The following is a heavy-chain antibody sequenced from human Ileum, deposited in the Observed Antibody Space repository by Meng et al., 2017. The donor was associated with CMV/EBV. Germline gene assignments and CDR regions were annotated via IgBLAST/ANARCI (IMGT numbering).Heavy chain of an antibody. D-gene: IGHD3-16*01. CDR2: IYHGGST. V-gene: IGHV4-4*07. J-gene: IGHJ4*02. CDR3: ARGPGGFGDFNFDY. CDR1: GDSITSFY. Sequence: QGQLQEAGPGLVKPSEALSPTCTVSGDSITSFYWSWIRQPAGKALEWIGRIYHGGSTNYNPSLKSRVTLSVDTSKNQFSMRLTSVTAADTAVYYCARGPGGFGDFNFDYWGQGTLVTVSS.